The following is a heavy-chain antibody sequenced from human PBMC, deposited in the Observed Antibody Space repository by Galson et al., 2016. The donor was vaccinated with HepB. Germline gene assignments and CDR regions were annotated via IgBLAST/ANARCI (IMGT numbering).Heavy chain of an antibody. V-gene: IGHV1-69*04. J-gene: IGHJ6*02. Sequence: SVKVSCKASGGTFSNYAISWVRQAPGQGLEWVGRIIPILDIANYAQRFQGRVTITADKSPSTAYMELSSLRSEDTAVYYCARGLGSGWFGVLNYWGQGTTVTVSS. CDR3: ARGLGSGWFGVLNY. CDR1: GGTFSNYA. D-gene: IGHD6-19*01. CDR2: IIPILDIA.